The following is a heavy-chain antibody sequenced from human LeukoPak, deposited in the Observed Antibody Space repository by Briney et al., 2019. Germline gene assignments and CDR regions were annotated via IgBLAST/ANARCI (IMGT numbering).Heavy chain of an antibody. V-gene: IGHV3-23*01. D-gene: IGHD2-2*01. Sequence: GGSLRLSCAASGFTFSSYAMSWVRQAPGKGLEWVSAISGSGGSTYYADSVKGRFTISRDNSKNTLYLQMNSLRAEDTAVYYCAKAPLGGYCSSTSCLTGFDPWGQGTLVTVSS. CDR1: GFTFSSYA. CDR2: ISGSGGST. CDR3: AKAPLGGYCSSTSCLTGFDP. J-gene: IGHJ5*02.